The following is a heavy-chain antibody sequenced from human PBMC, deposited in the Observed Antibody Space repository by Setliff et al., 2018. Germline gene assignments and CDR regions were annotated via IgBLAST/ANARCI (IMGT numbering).Heavy chain of an antibody. CDR3: ARESATIGEFPLYYFDK. CDR2: FHTGGAT. J-gene: IGHJ4*02. Sequence: SETLSLTCSVSGGSISSGGFYWSWIRQSAGRGLEWIGHFHTGGATDYNLSLKSRVTISLDSSKNQFSLRLSSVTAADAAVHFCARESATIGEFPLYYFDKWGQGIPVTVSS. CDR1: GGSISSGGFY. D-gene: IGHD3-10*01. V-gene: IGHV4-61*09.